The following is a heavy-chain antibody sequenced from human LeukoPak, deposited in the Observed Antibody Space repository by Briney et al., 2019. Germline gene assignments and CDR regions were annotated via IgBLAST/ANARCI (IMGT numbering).Heavy chain of an antibody. CDR2: ITASGPTT. CDR1: GFTLTTYA. J-gene: IGHJ4*02. CDR3: AKDADDYVSYFDY. Sequence: GGSLRLSCAASGFTLTTYAMTWVRQAPGKGLEWVSGITASGPTTYYADSVKGRFTFSRNNSKNTLYLQMNSLRAEDTAVYYCAKDADDYVSYFDYWGQGTLVTVSS. V-gene: IGHV3-23*01. D-gene: IGHD4-17*01.